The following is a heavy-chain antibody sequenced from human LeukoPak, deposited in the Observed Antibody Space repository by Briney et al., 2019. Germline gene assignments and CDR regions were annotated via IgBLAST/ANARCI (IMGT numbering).Heavy chain of an antibody. D-gene: IGHD1-20*01. Sequence: MTSETLSLTCTVSGGSISSSNYYWGWIRQPPGKGLEWIGSIYYSGSTYYNPSLKSRVTISVDTSKNQFSLKLSSVTAADTAVYYCARDKAPRYNWEGMDVWGRGTTVTVSS. J-gene: IGHJ6*03. V-gene: IGHV4-39*07. CDR3: ARDKAPRYNWEGMDV. CDR1: GGSISSSNYY. CDR2: IYYSGST.